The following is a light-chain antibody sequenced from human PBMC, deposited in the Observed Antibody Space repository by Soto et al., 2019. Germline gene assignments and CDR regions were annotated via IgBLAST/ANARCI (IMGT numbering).Light chain of an antibody. CDR3: RQYGSAPSYT. CDR2: GAS. CDR1: QSVSSSSY. J-gene: IGKJ2*01. Sequence: EIVLTQSPGTLSLSPGERATLSCRASQSVSSSSYLAWYQQEPGQAPRLLIYGASSRATGIPDRFSGSGSATDFTLTNSRLEPEDFAVYYCRQYGSAPSYTFGQGTKLEIK. V-gene: IGKV3-20*01.